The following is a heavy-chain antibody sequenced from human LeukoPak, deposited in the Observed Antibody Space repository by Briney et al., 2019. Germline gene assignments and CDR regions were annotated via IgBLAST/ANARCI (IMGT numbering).Heavy chain of an antibody. D-gene: IGHD3-9*01. J-gene: IGHJ4*02. V-gene: IGHV3-53*01. CDR1: GFTFSSYG. CDR3: ARTTKEFDILTGYYFDY. CDR2: IYSGGST. Sequence: GGSLRLPCAASGFTFSSYGMSWVRQAPGKGLEWVSIIYSGGSTYYADSVKGRFTISRDNSKNTLSLQMNSLRAVDTAVYYCARTTKEFDILTGYYFDYWGQGTLVTVSS.